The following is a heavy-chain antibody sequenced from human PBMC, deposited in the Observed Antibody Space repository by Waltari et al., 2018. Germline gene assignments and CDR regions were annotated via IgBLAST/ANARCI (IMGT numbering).Heavy chain of an antibody. V-gene: IGHV4-39*01. CDR2: IYYSGIT. D-gene: IGHD2-15*01. CDR1: GDSITRSAFY. Sequence: QLLLQESGPGLVKPSETLSLTCSVSGDSITRSAFYWAWIRQSPGKKLEWIGTIYYSGITYYNPSVDSRVTMSVDTSQNQFSLRLSSVTAADTGVYYCTRRPYSTGWVWFDPWGQGTLVTVSS. CDR3: TRRPYSTGWVWFDP. J-gene: IGHJ5*02.